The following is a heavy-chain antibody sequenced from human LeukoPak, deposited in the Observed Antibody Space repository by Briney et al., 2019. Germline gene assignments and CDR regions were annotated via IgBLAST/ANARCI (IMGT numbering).Heavy chain of an antibody. Sequence: SETLSLTCTVSGGSISISNYYWGWNRQPPGKELEWIGSIYYSGSTYYNPSLKSRVTISVDTSKNQFSLKLNSVTAADTAVYYCARLIGTNLDFDYWGQGTLATVSS. CDR2: IYYSGST. CDR1: GGSISISNYY. CDR3: ARLIGTNLDFDY. V-gene: IGHV4-39*01. J-gene: IGHJ4*02. D-gene: IGHD1-20*01.